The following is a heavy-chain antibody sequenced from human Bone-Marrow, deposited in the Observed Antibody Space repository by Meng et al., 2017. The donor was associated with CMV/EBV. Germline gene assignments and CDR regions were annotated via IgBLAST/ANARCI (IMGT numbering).Heavy chain of an antibody. Sequence: GESLKISCAASGFTFSSYAMHWVRQAPGKGLEWVAVISYDGSNKYYADSVKGRFTISRDNSKNTLYLQMNSLRAEDTAVYYCARETYYYGSGSYTNWGQGTLVTVSS. CDR3: ARETYYYGSGSYTN. J-gene: IGHJ4*02. V-gene: IGHV3-30*04. D-gene: IGHD3-10*01. CDR1: GFTFSSYA. CDR2: ISYDGSNK.